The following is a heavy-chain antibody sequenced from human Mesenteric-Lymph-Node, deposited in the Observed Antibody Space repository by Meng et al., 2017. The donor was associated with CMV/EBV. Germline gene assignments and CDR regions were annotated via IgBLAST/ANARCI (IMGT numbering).Heavy chain of an antibody. CDR3: ARRIGGRSQGIDY. J-gene: IGHJ4*02. V-gene: IGHV1-8*03. CDR2: MNPNSGNT. D-gene: IGHD3-16*01. CDR1: GYTCTSYD. Sequence: KASGYTCTSYDINWVRQATGQGLEWMGWMNPNSGNTGYAQTFQGRVTITRNTSISTAYMELSSLRSEDTAVYYCARRIGGRSQGIDYWGQGTLVTVSS.